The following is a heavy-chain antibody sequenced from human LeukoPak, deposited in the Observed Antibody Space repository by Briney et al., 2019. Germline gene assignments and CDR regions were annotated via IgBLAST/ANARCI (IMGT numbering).Heavy chain of an antibody. J-gene: IGHJ6*02. Sequence: SETLPLTCAVYGGSFSGYYWSWIRQPPGKGLEWIGEINHSGSTNYNPSLKSRVTISVDTSKNQFSLKLSSVTVADTAVYYCARGAPRSTGEQWLVVRRDRFYYYYGMDVWGQGTTVTVSS. CDR1: GGSFSGYY. D-gene: IGHD6-19*01. CDR3: ARGAPRSTGEQWLVVRRDRFYYYYGMDV. CDR2: INHSGST. V-gene: IGHV4-34*01.